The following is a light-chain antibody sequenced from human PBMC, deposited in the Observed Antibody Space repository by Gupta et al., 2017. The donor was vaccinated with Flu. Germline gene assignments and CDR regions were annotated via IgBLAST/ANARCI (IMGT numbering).Light chain of an antibody. CDR1: QSVSSSY. CDR2: GAS. Sequence: LSPGERATLSCRASQSVSSSYLAWYQQKPGQAPRLLIYGASSRATGIPDRFSGSGSGTDFTLTISRLEPEDFAVYYCQQYGSSPPYSFGQGTKVEIK. CDR3: QQYGSSPPYS. J-gene: IGKJ2*03. V-gene: IGKV3-20*01.